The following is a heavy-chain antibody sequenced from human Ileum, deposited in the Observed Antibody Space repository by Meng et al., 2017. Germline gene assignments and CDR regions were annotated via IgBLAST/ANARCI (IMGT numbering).Heavy chain of an antibody. CDR2: INGDGSSS. J-gene: IGHJ4*02. Sequence: EVQLLESGGGLVQPGGSLRLSCAASVFTFSSYWMHWVRQAPGQGLVWVSRINGDGSSSSHADSVKGRLTISRDNAKNTLYLQMNSLRAEDTAVYYCARDKVMDVSYDSSGYYSGLDYWGQGTLVTVSS. D-gene: IGHD3-22*01. CDR3: ARDKVMDVSYDSSGYYSGLDY. V-gene: IGHV3-74*01. CDR1: VFTFSSYW.